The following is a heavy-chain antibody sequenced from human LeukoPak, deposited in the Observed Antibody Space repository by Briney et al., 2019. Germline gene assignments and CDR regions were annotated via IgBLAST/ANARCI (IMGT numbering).Heavy chain of an antibody. CDR1: GGTFTTYA. J-gene: IGHJ4*02. V-gene: IGHV1-69*01. D-gene: IGHD5-12*01. CDR3: ARSGYSGYDCPD. CDR2: IIPIFGTA. Sequence: ASVKVSCNASGGTFTTYAISWVRQAPGQGLEWMGGIIPIFGTANYAQKFQGRVTITADESTSTAYMELSSLRSEDTAVYYCARSGYSGYDCPDWGQGTLVTVSS.